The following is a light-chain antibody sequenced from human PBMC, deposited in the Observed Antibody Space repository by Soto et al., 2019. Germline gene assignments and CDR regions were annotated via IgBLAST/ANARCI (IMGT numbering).Light chain of an antibody. CDR1: ISXVGSYNY. CDR3: GSYTTSSNYV. V-gene: IGLV2-14*03. Sequence: QSALTQPASVSGSPGQSITISCTGTISXVGSYNYVSWYQQYPGKAPKLMIYDVSTRPSGVSDRFSGSKSGNTASLTISGLRAEDEADYYCGSYTTSSNYVFGTGTKVTVL. CDR2: DVS. J-gene: IGLJ1*01.